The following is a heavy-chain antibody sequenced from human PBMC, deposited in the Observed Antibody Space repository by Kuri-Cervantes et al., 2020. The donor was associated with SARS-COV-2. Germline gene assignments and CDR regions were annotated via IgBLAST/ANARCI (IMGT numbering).Heavy chain of an antibody. CDR1: GGTFSSYT. Sequence: ASVKVSCKASGGTFSSYTISWVRQAPGQGLEWMGIINPSGGSTSYAQKFQGRVTMTRDTSTSTVYMELSSLRSEDTAVYYCARAGIDYGDFPLGFDPWGQGTLVTVSS. V-gene: IGHV1-46*01. CDR2: INPSGGST. D-gene: IGHD4-17*01. J-gene: IGHJ5*02. CDR3: ARAGIDYGDFPLGFDP.